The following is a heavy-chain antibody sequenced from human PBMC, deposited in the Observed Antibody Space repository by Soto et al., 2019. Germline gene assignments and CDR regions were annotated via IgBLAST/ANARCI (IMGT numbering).Heavy chain of an antibody. CDR3: ARGGGGWIPTD. CDR1: GFTFSSYS. J-gene: IGHJ4*02. D-gene: IGHD6-19*01. V-gene: IGHV3-21*01. Sequence: EVQLVESGGGLVKPGGSLRLSCAASGFTFSSYSMNWVRQAPGKGLEWVSSISSSSSYIYYADSVKGRFTISRDNAKNSLYLQMNSLRAEDTAVYYCARGGGGWIPTDWGQGTLVSVSS. CDR2: ISSSSSYI.